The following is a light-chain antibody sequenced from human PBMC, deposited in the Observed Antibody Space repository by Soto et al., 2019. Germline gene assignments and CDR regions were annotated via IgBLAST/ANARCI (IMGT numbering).Light chain of an antibody. V-gene: IGKV1-16*01. J-gene: IGKJ4*01. Sequence: DIQMTQSPSSLSASVGDSVTITCRASQGISSYLAWLQPQPGKAPKLLTYAASTLQIGVPSRFSGGGSGTDFALTISSLQPEDFATYYCQHLYSFPLSFGGGTKVDI. CDR1: QGISSY. CDR3: QHLYSFPLS. CDR2: AAS.